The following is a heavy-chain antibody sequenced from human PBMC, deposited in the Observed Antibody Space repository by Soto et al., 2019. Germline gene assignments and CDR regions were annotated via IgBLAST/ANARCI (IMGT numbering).Heavy chain of an antibody. CDR2: IIPIFGTA. D-gene: IGHD5-18*01. Sequence: QVQLVQSGAEVKKPGSSVKVSCKASGGTFSSYAISWVRQAPGQGLEWMGGIIPIFGTANYAQKFQGRVTITADESTSTAYMELSSLRSEDTAVYCCASRGYSYGYYYYGMDVWGQGTTVTVSS. CDR1: GGTFSSYA. CDR3: ASRGYSYGYYYYGMDV. J-gene: IGHJ6*02. V-gene: IGHV1-69*01.